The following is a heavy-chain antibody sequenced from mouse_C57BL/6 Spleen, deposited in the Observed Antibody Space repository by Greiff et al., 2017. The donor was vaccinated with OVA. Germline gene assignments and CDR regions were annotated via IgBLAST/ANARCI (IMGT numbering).Heavy chain of an antibody. V-gene: IGHV3-6*01. CDR1: GYSITSGYY. J-gene: IGHJ1*03. D-gene: IGHD1-3*01. Sequence: EVQRVESGPGLVKPSQSLSLTCSVTGYSITSGYYWNWIRQFPGNKLEWMGYISYDGSNNYNPSLKNRISITRDTSKNQFFLKLNSVTTEDTATYYCARDNYPDWYFDVWGTGTTVTVSS. CDR3: ARDNYPDWYFDV. CDR2: ISYDGSN.